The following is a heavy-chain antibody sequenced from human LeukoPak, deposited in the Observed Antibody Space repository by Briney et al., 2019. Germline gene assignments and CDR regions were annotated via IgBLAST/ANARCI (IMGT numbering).Heavy chain of an antibody. Sequence: GGSLRLSCAAPGFTFSSNSMNWVRQAPGKGLEWVAVISYDGSNKYYADSVKGRFTISRDNSKNTLYLQMNSLRAEDTAVYYCARWLTDRHDAFDIWGQGTMVTVSS. CDR2: ISYDGSNK. D-gene: IGHD6-6*01. CDR3: ARWLTDRHDAFDI. CDR1: GFTFSSNS. J-gene: IGHJ3*02. V-gene: IGHV3-30*03.